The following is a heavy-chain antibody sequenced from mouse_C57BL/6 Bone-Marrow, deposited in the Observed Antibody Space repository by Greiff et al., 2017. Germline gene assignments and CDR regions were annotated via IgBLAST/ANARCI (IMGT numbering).Heavy chain of an antibody. Sequence: EVQLVESGGDLVKPGGSLKLSCAASGFTFSSYGMSWVRQTPDKRLEWVATISSGGSYTYYPDSVKGRFPISRDNAKNTLYLQMSSLKSEDTAMYYRARQGYYAMDYWGQGTSVTVSS. CDR1: GFTFSSYG. CDR3: ARQGYYAMDY. J-gene: IGHJ4*01. V-gene: IGHV5-6*01. CDR2: ISSGGSYT.